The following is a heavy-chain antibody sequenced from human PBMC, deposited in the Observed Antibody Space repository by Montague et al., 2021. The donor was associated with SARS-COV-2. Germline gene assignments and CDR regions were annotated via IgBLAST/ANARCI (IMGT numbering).Heavy chain of an antibody. CDR2: IKQDGSDK. J-gene: IGHJ4*02. CDR1: GGSFSGYY. CDR3: ARIDCSSISCPFDY. D-gene: IGHD2-2*01. Sequence: ETLSLTCVVYGGSFSGYYWSWIRQPPGKGLEWVANIKQDGSDKYYGDSVKGRFTISRDSARNSPYLQMNSLRAEDTAVYYCARIDCSSISCPFDYWGQGTLVTVSS. V-gene: IGHV3-7*01.